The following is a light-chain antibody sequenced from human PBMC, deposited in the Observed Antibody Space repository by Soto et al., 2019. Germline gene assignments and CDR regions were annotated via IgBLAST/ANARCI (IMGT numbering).Light chain of an antibody. J-gene: IGKJ2*01. CDR2: DAS. V-gene: IGKV1-5*01. CDR3: QQYNSYLYT. CDR1: QSISSW. Sequence: DIQMTQSPSTLSASVGDRVTITCRASQSISSWLAWYQQKPGKAPKLLIYDASSLESGVPSRFSGSGSGTEYTLTSSSLQPDDFASYYCQQYNSYLYTFGHGTKLEIK.